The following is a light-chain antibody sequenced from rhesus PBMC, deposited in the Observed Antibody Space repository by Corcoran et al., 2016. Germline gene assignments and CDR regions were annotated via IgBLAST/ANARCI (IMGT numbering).Light chain of an antibody. Sequence: DIQMTQSPSSLSASVGDTVTITCRASQDISNYLAWYQQKPGKAPEPLIYYASSLESGVPSRLSGGGSGTDFTLTISSLQPEDFATYYCQRHNSYPLTFGGGTKVEIK. J-gene: IGKJ4*01. CDR1: QDISNY. CDR3: QRHNSYPLT. V-gene: IGKV1S14*01. CDR2: YAS.